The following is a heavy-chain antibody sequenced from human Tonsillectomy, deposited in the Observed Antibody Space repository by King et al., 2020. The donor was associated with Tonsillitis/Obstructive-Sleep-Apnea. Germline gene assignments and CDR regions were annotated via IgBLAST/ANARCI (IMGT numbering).Heavy chain of an antibody. CDR1: GGSFRGYY. CDR3: AREYCSSTSCSPPDWFDP. D-gene: IGHD2-2*01. V-gene: IGHV4-34*01. J-gene: IGHJ5*02. Sequence: VQLQQWGAGLLKPSETLSLTCAVYGGSFRGYYWSWIRQPPGKGLEWIGEINHSGSTNYNPSLKSRVTISVDTSKNQFSLKLSSVTAADTAVYYCAREYCSSTSCSPPDWFDPWGQGILVTVSS. CDR2: INHSGST.